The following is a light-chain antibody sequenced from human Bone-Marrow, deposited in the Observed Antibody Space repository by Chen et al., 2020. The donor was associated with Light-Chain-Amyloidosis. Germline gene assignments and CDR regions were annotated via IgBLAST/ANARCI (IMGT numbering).Light chain of an antibody. J-gene: IGLJ1*01. CDR1: SSDVGGDNH. Sequence: QSALTQPASVSGSPGQSITIPCTGTSSDVGGDNHVSWYQQHPDKAPKIMIYEVTNRPAWVPDRFSGSKSDNTASLTISGLQTEDEADYFCSSYTITNTLVFGSGTRVTVL. CDR2: EVT. V-gene: IGLV2-14*01. CDR3: SSYTITNTLV.